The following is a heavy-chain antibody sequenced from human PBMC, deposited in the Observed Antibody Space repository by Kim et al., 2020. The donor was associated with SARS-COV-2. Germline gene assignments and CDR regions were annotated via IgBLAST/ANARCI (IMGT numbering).Heavy chain of an antibody. CDR2: IWYDGSNK. D-gene: IGHD3-9*01. CDR1: GFTFSSYG. CDR3: ARGGGPDYDILTGYYTFYYYYRMDV. Sequence: GGSLRLSCAASGFTFSSYGMHWVRQAPGKGLEWVAVIWYDGSNKYYADSVKGRFTISRDNSKNTLYLQMNSLRAEDTAVYYCARGGGPDYDILTGYYTFYYYYRMDVWGKGTTVTVSS. V-gene: IGHV3-33*01. J-gene: IGHJ6*04.